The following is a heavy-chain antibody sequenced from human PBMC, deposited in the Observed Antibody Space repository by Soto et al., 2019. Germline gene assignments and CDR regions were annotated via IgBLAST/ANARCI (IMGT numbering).Heavy chain of an antibody. CDR3: ARGGSNYYVSSGYQRTFDY. CDR1: GGSISSYY. V-gene: IGHV4-59*01. D-gene: IGHD3-22*01. Sequence: SETLSLTCTVSGGSISSYYWSWIRQPPGKGLEWIGYIYYSGSTNYNPSLKSRVTISVDTSKNQFSLKLSSVTAADTAVYYCARGGSNYYVSSGYQRTFDYWGKGTLVTVSS. CDR2: IYYSGST. J-gene: IGHJ4*02.